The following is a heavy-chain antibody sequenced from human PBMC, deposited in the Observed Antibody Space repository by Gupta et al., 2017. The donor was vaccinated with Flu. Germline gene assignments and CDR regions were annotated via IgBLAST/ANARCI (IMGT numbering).Heavy chain of an antibody. J-gene: IGHJ3*01. V-gene: IGHV3-9*01. Sequence: EVQLVDSGGGLVQPGRSLTLSCAASGFTFDDHAMHWVRQAPGKGLEWVSGISWDSKNIGYAASVKGRFTISRDNAKNSLYLQINNLRPEDTAFYYCTRGSGSQPRAGAFDFWGQGTMVTVSS. CDR1: GFTFDDHA. CDR3: TRGSGSQPRAGAFDF. CDR2: ISWDSKNI. D-gene: IGHD1-26*01.